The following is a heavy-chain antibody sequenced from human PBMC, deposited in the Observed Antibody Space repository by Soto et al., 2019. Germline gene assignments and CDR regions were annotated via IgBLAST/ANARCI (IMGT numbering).Heavy chain of an antibody. CDR3: ARSRSLDP. CDR1: GYSFTSYY. Sequence: ASVQVSCKASGYSFTSYYMHWVRQAPGQGLEWMGIINPSDGSTNYAQKLQGRVTMTRDTSTSTVYMELSSLRFEDTAVYYCARSRSLDPWGQGTLVTVSS. V-gene: IGHV1-46*03. CDR2: INPSDGST. J-gene: IGHJ5*02.